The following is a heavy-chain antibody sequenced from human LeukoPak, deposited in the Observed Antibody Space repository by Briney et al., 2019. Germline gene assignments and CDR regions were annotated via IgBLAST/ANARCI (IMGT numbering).Heavy chain of an antibody. CDR1: GGSISSYY. D-gene: IGHD3-16*01. CDR3: ARHGGSYFLK. V-gene: IGHV4-59*08. J-gene: IGHJ4*02. Sequence: PSETLSLTCTVSGGSISSYYWSWIRQPPGKGLEWLGYIYYSGTTKYNPSLKSRVTISVDTSKNQFSLKLGSVTAADTAVYYCARHGGSYFLKWGQGTLVTVSS. CDR2: IYYSGTT.